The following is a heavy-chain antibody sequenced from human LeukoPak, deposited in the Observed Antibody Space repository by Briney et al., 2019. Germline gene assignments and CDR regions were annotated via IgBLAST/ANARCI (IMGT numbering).Heavy chain of an antibody. J-gene: IGHJ4*02. Sequence: GGSLRLSCAASGFSFSSYWMSWVRQAPGKGLEWVANIKKDESEKDYVDSVKGRFTIFRDNAKNSVYLQMNSLRVEDTAFYYCARDFGSITNTIGRYWGQGTLVTVSS. D-gene: IGHD3-3*01. CDR2: IKKDESEK. CDR1: GFSFSSYW. V-gene: IGHV3-7*03. CDR3: ARDFGSITNTIGRY.